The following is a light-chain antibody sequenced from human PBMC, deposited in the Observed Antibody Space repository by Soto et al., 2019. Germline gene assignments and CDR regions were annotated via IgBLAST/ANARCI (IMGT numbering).Light chain of an antibody. J-gene: IGKJ2*01. CDR1: QRVNSSY. CDR2: GAS. V-gene: IGKV3-20*01. Sequence: EIVLTQSPDTLYLSPGEGATLSCRASQRVNSSYLAWYQQKHDQAPRLLISGASDRAAGVPARVSGSGSGTVFTPPINRLEREGFAVDSVQQYINSPVTSGRGTRLHIK. CDR3: QQYINSPVT.